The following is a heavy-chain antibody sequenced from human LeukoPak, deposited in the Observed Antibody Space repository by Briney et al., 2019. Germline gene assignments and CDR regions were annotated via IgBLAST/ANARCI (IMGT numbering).Heavy chain of an antibody. D-gene: IGHD2-21*02. J-gene: IGHJ4*02. CDR2: ISGSGGST. V-gene: IGHV3-23*01. CDR3: AKETAYCGGDCYSFDY. CDR1: GFTVSSNY. Sequence: GGSLRLSCAASGFTVSSNYMSWVRQAPGKGLEWVSAISGSGGSTYYADSVKGRFTISRDNSKNTLYLQMNSLRAEDTAVYYCAKETAYCGGDCYSFDYWGQGTLVTVSS.